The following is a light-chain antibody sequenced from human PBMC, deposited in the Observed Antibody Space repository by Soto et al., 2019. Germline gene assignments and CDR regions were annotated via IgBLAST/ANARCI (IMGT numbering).Light chain of an antibody. CDR2: SND. CDR3: ETCDDSLHGFV. J-gene: IGLJ1*01. V-gene: IGLV1-44*01. CDR1: SSNIGSHT. Sequence: QSVLTQPPSASGTPGQRVTISCSGSSSNIGSHTVNWYQHLPGTAPKLLIYSNDQRPPGVPDRFSVSKSGPPASPALTGLQSEDGAEYYCETCDDSLHGFVCGTGTKVTV.